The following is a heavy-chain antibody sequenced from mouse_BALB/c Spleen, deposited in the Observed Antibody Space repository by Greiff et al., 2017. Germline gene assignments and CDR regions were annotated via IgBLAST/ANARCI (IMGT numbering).Heavy chain of an antibody. J-gene: IGHJ1*01. D-gene: IGHD2-3*01. V-gene: IGHV1S41*01. CDR2: IAPGSGST. Sequence: DLVKPGASVKLSCKASGYTFTSYWINWIKQRPGQGLEWIGRIAPGSGSTYYNEMFKGKATLTVDTSSSTAYIQLSSLSSEDSAVYFCARCDGYSCYFDVWGAGTTVTVSS. CDR1: GYTFTSYW. CDR3: ARCDGYSCYFDV.